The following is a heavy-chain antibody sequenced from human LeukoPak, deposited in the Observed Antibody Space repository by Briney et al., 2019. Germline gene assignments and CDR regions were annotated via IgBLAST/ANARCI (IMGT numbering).Heavy chain of an antibody. Sequence: SETLSLTCAVYGGSFSGYYWSWIRQPPGKGLEWIGEINHSGSTNYNPSLKSRVTISVDTSKNQFSLKLSSVTAADTAVYYCARGTGFDPWGQGTPVTVSS. CDR2: INHSGST. CDR1: GGSFSGYY. V-gene: IGHV4-34*01. CDR3: ARGTGFDP. J-gene: IGHJ5*02.